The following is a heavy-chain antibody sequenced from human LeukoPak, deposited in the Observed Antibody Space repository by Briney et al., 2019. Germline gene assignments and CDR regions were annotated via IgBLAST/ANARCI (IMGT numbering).Heavy chain of an antibody. CDR3: ARCYGSGSFYYYYYMDV. J-gene: IGHJ6*03. D-gene: IGHD3-10*01. CDR2: IYYSGST. V-gene: IGHV4-4*07. CDR1: GGSISSYY. Sequence: PSETLSLTCTVSGGSISSYYWSWIRQPAGKGLEWIGRIYYSGSTYYNPSLKSRVTISVDTSKNQFSLKLSSVTAADTAVYYCARCYGSGSFYYYYYMDVWGKGTTVTVSS.